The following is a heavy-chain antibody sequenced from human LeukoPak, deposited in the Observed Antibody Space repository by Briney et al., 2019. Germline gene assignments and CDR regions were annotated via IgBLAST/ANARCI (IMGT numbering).Heavy chain of an antibody. CDR2: MNPNSGNT. V-gene: IGHV1-8*03. J-gene: IGHJ5*02. CDR3: ARADSLGYCSGGSCYGNWFDP. Sequence: ASVKVSCKASGGTFSSYAINWVRQATGQGLEWMGWMNPNSGNTGYAQKFQGRVTITRNTSISTAYMELSSLRSEDTAVYYCARADSLGYCSGGSCYGNWFDPWGQGTLVTVSS. D-gene: IGHD2-15*01. CDR1: GGTFSSYA.